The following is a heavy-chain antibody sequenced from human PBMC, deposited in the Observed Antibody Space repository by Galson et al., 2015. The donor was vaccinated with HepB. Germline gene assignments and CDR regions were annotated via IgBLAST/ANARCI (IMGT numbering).Heavy chain of an antibody. CDR1: GFTLNNYR. CDR2: INTDGSRT. CDR3: ARDMSSGGFGLDV. J-gene: IGHJ6*02. V-gene: IGHV3-74*01. D-gene: IGHD2-15*01. Sequence: SLRLSCAASGFTLNNYRMHWVRQAPGKGLVWVSRINTDGSRTVHADSVKGRLTISRDNAKNTVYLQMNSLRAEVTAVYYCARDMSSGGFGLDVWGQGTTVTVSS.